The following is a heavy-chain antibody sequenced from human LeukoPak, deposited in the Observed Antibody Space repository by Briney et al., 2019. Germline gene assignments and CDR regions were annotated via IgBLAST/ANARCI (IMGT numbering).Heavy chain of an antibody. CDR1: GFTFSSYN. CDR2: SSSSSSSYI. CDR3: ARDKQGYSYIGMDV. J-gene: IGHJ6*04. V-gene: IGHV3-21*01. D-gene: IGHD3-16*02. Sequence: GGSLRLSCVASGFTFSSYNMNWVRQAPGKGLEWISSSSSSSSSYIYYAGSVKGRFTISRDNAKNSLYLQMNGLRAEDTAVYYCARDKQGYSYIGMDVWGKGSTVTVSS.